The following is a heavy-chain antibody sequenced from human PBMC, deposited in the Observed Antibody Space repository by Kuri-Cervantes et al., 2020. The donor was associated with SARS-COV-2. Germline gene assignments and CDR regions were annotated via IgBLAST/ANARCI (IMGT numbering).Heavy chain of an antibody. V-gene: IGHV1-2*02. CDR2: INPNSGGT. CDR3: TRVDWATPRGAFDV. J-gene: IGHJ3*01. CDR1: GYTFTGYY. Sequence: ASVKVSCKASGYTFTGYYMHWVRQAPGQGLEWMGWINPNSGGTNYAQKFQGRVTMTRDTSISTAYMEVNRLRSDDTAVYYCTRVDWATPRGAFDVWGQGTMVTVSS. D-gene: IGHD3-9*01.